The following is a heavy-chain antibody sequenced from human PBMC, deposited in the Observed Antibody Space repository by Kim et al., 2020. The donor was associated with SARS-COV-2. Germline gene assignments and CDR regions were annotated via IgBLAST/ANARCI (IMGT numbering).Heavy chain of an antibody. CDR1: GGSISSGSYY. V-gene: IGHV4-61*02. CDR2: IYTSGST. CDR3: ARGSVFMVRLYYYGMDV. Sequence: SETLSLTCTVSGGSISSGSYYWSWIRQPAGKGLEWIGRIYTSGSTNYNPSLKSRVTISVDTSKNQFSLKLSSVTAADTAVYYCARGSVFMVRLYYYGMDVWGQGTTVTVSS. D-gene: IGHD3-10*01. J-gene: IGHJ6*02.